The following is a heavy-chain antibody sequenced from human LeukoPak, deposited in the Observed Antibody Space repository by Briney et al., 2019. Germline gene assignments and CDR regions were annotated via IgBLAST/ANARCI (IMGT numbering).Heavy chain of an antibody. J-gene: IGHJ6*02. V-gene: IGHV3-74*01. Sequence: GGSLRLSCAASGFTFSSYWMHWVRQAPGKGLVWVSRINSDGSSTSYADSVKGRFTISRDNAKSTLYLQMNSLRAEDTAVYYCAREAYYYDSTPPVWGQGTTVTVSS. CDR3: AREAYYYDSTPPV. CDR2: INSDGSST. CDR1: GFTFSSYW. D-gene: IGHD3-22*01.